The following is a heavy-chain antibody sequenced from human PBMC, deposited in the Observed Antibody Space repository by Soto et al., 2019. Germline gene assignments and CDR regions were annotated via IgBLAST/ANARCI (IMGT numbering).Heavy chain of an antibody. CDR3: VSWVSAHFDY. J-gene: IGHJ4*01. Sequence: GGSLRLSCAASGFTFDSPYSHGMSWVRQSPGKGPEWVSTISSNGANTHYAESVKGRFTISKDASRNTVHLHMNSLRAEDTATYFCVSWVSAHFDYWGHGTPVTVS. CDR1: GFTFDSPYSHG. CDR2: ISSNGANT. D-gene: IGHD2-8*01. V-gene: IGHV3-23*01.